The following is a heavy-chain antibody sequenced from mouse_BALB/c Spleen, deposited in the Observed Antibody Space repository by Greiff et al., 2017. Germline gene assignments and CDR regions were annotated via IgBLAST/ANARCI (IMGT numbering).Heavy chain of an antibody. CDR1: GFTFSSFG. J-gene: IGHJ3*01. CDR3: ARSGYGNSWFAY. V-gene: IGHV5-17*02. CDR2: ISSGSSTI. D-gene: IGHD2-10*02. Sequence: EVHLVESGGGLVQPGGSRKLSCAASGFTFSSFGMHWVCQAPEKGLEWVAYISSGSSTIYYADTVKGRFTISRDNPKNTLFLQMTSLRSEDTAMYYCARSGYGNSWFAYWGQGTLVTVSA.